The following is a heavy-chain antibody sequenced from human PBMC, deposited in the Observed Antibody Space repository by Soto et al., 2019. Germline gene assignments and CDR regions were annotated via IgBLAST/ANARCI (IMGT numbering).Heavy chain of an antibody. Sequence: QVQLQESGPGLVKPSGTLSLTCVVSSGSISSSKWWSWVRQPPGKGLEWIGEIHESGSINYNPSLQSRVTISVDKSRSQCSLNLSSVTAADTAVYYCAREGRDSYNLGYWGQGILVTVSS. CDR1: SGSISSSKW. CDR2: IHESGSI. D-gene: IGHD1-1*01. J-gene: IGHJ4*02. CDR3: AREGRDSYNLGY. V-gene: IGHV4-4*02.